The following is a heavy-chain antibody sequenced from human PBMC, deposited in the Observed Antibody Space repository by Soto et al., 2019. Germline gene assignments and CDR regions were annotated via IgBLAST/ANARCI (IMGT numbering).Heavy chain of an antibody. CDR2: IVVASGQT. Sequence: ASVKVSCKASGSGFISSGIQWVRQPHGLGLEWIGWIVVASGQTNYAHNLRGRVAITRDTSTATAYIELTGLTSEDTAVYFCSADRPDIGVGWWVWGQGTTVTVSS. V-gene: IGHV1-58*02. CDR3: SADRPDIGVGWWV. CDR1: GSGFISSG. D-gene: IGHD2-15*01. J-gene: IGHJ6*02.